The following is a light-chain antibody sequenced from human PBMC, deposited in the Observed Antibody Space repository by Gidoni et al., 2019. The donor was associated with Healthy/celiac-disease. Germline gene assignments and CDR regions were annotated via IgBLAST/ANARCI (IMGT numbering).Light chain of an antibody. CDR3: QQYYSYPLE. V-gene: IGKV1-8*01. CDR1: QGISSY. CDR2: AAS. Sequence: AIRMTQSPSSLSASTGDRVTITCRASQGISSYLAWYQQKPGKAPKILIYAASTLQSGVPSRFSGSGSGTDFTLTISCLQSEDFATYYCQQYYSYPLEFGQGTKVEIK. J-gene: IGKJ1*01.